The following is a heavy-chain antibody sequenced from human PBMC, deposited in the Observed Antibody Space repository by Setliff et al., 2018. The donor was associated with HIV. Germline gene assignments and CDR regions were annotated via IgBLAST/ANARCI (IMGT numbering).Heavy chain of an antibody. J-gene: IGHJ4*02. CDR1: GGSISSSGPGYY. Sequence: SETLSLTCTVSGGSISSSGPGYYWGWVRQSPGKGLEWIGVIYYRGSAYYNLSLQSRVTLSVDTSKNSFSLHLTSVTAADTAVYFCARARGPPLPVLDFWGPGILVTVSS. CDR2: IYYRGSA. D-gene: IGHD3-10*01. CDR3: ARARGPPLPVLDF. V-gene: IGHV4-39*07.